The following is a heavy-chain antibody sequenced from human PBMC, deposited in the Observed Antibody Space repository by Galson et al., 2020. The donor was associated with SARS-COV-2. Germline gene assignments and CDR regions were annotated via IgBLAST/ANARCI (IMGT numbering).Heavy chain of an antibody. CDR1: GGSISSGGYY. J-gene: IGHJ4*02. Sequence: SETLSLTCTVSGGSISSGGYYWSWIRQHPGKGLEWIGYIYYSGSTYYNPSLKSRVTISVDTSKNQYSLKLSSVTAADTAVYYCAATIFGVVIHPNGIHYWGQGTLVTVSS. V-gene: IGHV4-31*03. D-gene: IGHD3-3*01. CDR3: AATIFGVVIHPNGIHY. CDR2: IYYSGST.